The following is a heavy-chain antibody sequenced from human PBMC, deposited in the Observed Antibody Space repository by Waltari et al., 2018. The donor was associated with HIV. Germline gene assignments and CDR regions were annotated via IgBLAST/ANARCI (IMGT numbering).Heavy chain of an antibody. CDR3: AKGLHGGNGVFDY. CDR1: GFTFSSYA. J-gene: IGHJ4*02. V-gene: IGHV3-23*01. Sequence: EVQLLESGGGLVQPGGSLRLSCAASGFTFSSYALRWVRQAPGKGLGWVSAISGSGGSTYYADSVKGRFTISRDNSKNTLYLQMNSLRAEDTAVYYCAKGLHGGNGVFDYWGQGTLVTVSS. D-gene: IGHD2-15*01. CDR2: ISGSGGST.